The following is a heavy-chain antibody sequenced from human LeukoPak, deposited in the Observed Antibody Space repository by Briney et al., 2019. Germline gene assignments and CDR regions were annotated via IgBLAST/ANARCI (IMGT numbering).Heavy chain of an antibody. CDR1: GFTFSNYW. CDR2: INSDGINT. Sequence: GGSLRLSCAASGFTFSNYWMHWVRQAPGKGLVWVSRINSDGINTSYADSVKGRFTISRDNSKNSLYLQMNSLRAEDTALYYCAKGGYYYDSSGHVDYWGQGTLVTVSS. CDR3: AKGGYYYDSSGHVDY. V-gene: IGHV3-74*01. J-gene: IGHJ4*02. D-gene: IGHD3-22*01.